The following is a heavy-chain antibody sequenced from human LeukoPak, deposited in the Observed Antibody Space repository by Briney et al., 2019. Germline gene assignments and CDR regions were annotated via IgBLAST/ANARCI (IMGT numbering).Heavy chain of an antibody. V-gene: IGHV4-4*07. CDR1: GGSISSYY. J-gene: IGHJ4*02. CDR2: IHTSGST. CDR3: ARLPRPGRVVPAAHDY. D-gene: IGHD2-2*01. Sequence: SETLSLTCTFSGGSISSYYWSWIRQPAGKGLEWIGRIHTSGSTNYNPSLKSRVTMSVDTSKNQFSLKLSSVTAADTAVYYCARLPRPGRVVPAAHDYWGQGTLVTVSS.